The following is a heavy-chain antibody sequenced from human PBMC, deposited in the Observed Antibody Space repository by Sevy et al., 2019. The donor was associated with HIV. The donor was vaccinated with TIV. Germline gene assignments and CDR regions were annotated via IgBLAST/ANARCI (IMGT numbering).Heavy chain of an antibody. CDR3: ARDLPPSATTVAHFDC. J-gene: IGHJ4*02. D-gene: IGHD4-17*01. CDR2: ISNSGTSM. CDR1: GFTFSSYE. V-gene: IGHV3-48*03. Sequence: GGSLRLSCVASGFTFSSYEMNWVRQAPGKGLEWVSYISNSGTSMYYSDSEKGRFTISRDNARNSLYLQMNSLRAEDTAVYYCARDLPPSATTVAHFDCWGQGTLVTVSS.